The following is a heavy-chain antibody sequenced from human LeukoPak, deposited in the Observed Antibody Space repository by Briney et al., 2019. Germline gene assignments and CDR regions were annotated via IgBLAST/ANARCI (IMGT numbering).Heavy chain of an antibody. CDR2: INSFNGNT. Sequence: ASVKVSCKASGYTFISYGISWVRQAPGQGLEWMGWINSFNGNTNYAQKLQGRVTMTTDTSTSTAYMELRSLSSDDTAVYYCARDVGITMIVVVTPIFDYWGQGTLVTVSS. J-gene: IGHJ4*02. D-gene: IGHD3-22*01. CDR3: ARDVGITMIVVVTPIFDY. V-gene: IGHV1-18*01. CDR1: GYTFISYG.